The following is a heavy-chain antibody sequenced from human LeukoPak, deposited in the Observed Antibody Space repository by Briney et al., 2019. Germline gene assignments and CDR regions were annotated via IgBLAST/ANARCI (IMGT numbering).Heavy chain of an antibody. CDR2: INPQSGGT. CDR3: ARNIGVGPNGDS. D-gene: IGHD6-19*01. V-gene: IGHV1-2*02. Sequence: ASLRVSCTPSGYSFTAYYMHWVRQAPGEGLEWMGWINPQSGGTHYAQKFQGRVTMTRDTSITTAYMELSRLTSDDTALYYCARNIGVGPNGDSWGQGTLVTVSS. CDR1: GYSFTAYY. J-gene: IGHJ4*02.